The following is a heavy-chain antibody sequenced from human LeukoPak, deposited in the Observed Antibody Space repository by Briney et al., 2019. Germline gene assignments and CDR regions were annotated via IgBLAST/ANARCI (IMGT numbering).Heavy chain of an antibody. CDR3: ARESTTVVTYYFDY. Sequence: SETLSLTCTVSGGSISSGGCYWSWLRQHPGKGLEWIGYISYSGSTYYNPSLKSRVYISVDASKKEFSLKLSSVTAADTAVYYCARESTTVVTYYFDYWGQGTLVTVSS. J-gene: IGHJ4*02. V-gene: IGHV4-31*03. CDR1: GGSISSGGCY. D-gene: IGHD4-23*01. CDR2: ISYSGST.